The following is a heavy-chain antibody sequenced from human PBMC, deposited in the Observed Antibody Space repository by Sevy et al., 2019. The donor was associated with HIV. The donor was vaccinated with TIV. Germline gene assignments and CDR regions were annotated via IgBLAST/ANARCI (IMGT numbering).Heavy chain of an antibody. CDR3: ARDPRKGSQCSWFDT. Sequence: GESLKISCAASGLTVSSNYMSWVRQAPGKGLEWVSTLYSAGSTFYAVSVKGRFTISRDNSKNTLYLQMNSLRAEDTAVYYCARDPRKGSQCSWFDTWGQGTLVTVS. V-gene: IGHV3-53*01. D-gene: IGHD4-4*01. CDR2: LYSAGST. J-gene: IGHJ5*02. CDR1: GLTVSSNY.